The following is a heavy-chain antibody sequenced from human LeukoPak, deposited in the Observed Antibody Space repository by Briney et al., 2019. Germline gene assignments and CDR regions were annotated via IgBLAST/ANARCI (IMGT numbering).Heavy chain of an antibody. CDR3: AKGHDSSGYYWDYFDY. J-gene: IGHJ4*02. D-gene: IGHD3-22*01. V-gene: IGHV3-23*01. CDR2: ISGSGGST. Sequence: GGSLRLSCAASGFTFSDYYMSWIRQAPGKGLEWVSAISGSGGSTYYADSVKGRFTISRDNSKNTLYLQMNSLRAEDTAVYYCAKGHDSSGYYWDYFDYWGQGTLVTVSS. CDR1: GFTFSDYY.